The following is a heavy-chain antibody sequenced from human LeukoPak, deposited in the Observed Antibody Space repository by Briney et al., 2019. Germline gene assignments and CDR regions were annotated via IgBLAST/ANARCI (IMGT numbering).Heavy chain of an antibody. Sequence: GGSLRLSCTASGFTFSNFAMTWVRQAPGKGLEWVSGIRISGGDTYYADSVKGRFTISRDNSKNTLYLQMNSLRAEDTAVYYCAKDGSGTYPDAFDMWGQGTMVTVSS. D-gene: IGHD1-26*01. CDR1: GFTFSNFA. J-gene: IGHJ3*02. CDR2: IRISGGDT. V-gene: IGHV3-23*01. CDR3: AKDGSGTYPDAFDM.